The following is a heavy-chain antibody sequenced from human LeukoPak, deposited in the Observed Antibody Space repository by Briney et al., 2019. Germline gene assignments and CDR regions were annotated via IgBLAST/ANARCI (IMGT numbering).Heavy chain of an antibody. Sequence: GGSLRLSCAASGFTFSNNGMHWLRQAPGKGLEWVTLIWFDGSNTYYADSVKGRFTISRDNSKDTLFLQMNSLRAEDTAVYYCVRGNQRALDYWGQGTLVTVSS. CDR3: VRGNQRALDY. J-gene: IGHJ4*02. V-gene: IGHV3-33*01. D-gene: IGHD2-2*01. CDR2: IWFDGSNT. CDR1: GFTFSNNG.